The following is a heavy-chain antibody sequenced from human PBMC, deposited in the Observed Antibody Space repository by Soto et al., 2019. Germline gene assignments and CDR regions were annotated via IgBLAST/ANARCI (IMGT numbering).Heavy chain of an antibody. CDR2: VSGSGGSI. Sequence: GGSLRLSCAASGFTFSSYAMCWVRQAPGKGLEWVSAVSGSGGSIYYADSVKGRFTISRDNSKNTLYLLMNSLRAEVTSVYSRANKYYFDYWGQGTRVTVAS. CDR1: GFTFSSYA. V-gene: IGHV3-23*01. CDR3: ANKYYFDY. J-gene: IGHJ4*02.